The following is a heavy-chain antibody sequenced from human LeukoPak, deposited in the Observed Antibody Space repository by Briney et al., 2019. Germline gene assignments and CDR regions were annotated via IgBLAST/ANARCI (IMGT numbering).Heavy chain of an antibody. CDR3: AREKLVAAGTGLYYMDV. CDR1: GGTFSSYA. J-gene: IGHJ6*03. Sequence: SVKVSCKASGGTFSSYAISWVRQAPGQGLEWMGRIIPIFGTANYAQKFQGRVTITTDESTSTAYMELSSLRSEDTAVYYCAREKLVAAGTGLYYMDVWGIGTTVTVSS. V-gene: IGHV1-69*05. CDR2: IIPIFGTA. D-gene: IGHD6-13*01.